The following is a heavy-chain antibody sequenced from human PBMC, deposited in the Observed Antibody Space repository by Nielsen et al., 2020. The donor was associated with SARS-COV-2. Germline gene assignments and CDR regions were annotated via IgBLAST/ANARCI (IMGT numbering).Heavy chain of an antibody. CDR3: ARDSTAMVFDY. Sequence: GQSLKISYAASGFTFSSYGIHWVRQAPGKGLEWVAVIWYDGSNKYYADSVKGRFTISRDNSKNTLYLQMNSLRAEDTAVYYCARDSTAMVFDYWGQGTLVTVSS. D-gene: IGHD5-18*01. CDR1: GFTFSSYG. CDR2: IWYDGSNK. J-gene: IGHJ4*02. V-gene: IGHV3-33*01.